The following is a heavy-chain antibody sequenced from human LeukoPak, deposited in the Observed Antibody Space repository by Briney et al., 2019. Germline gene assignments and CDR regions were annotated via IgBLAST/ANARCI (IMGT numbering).Heavy chain of an antibody. D-gene: IGHD3-22*01. Sequence: SETLSLTCAVYTGSFSGYYWSWIRQPPGKGLEWIGEINHSGSTNYNPSLKSRVTISVDTSKNQFSLKLSSVTAADTAVYYCARGRGYSSGYYGYWGQGTLVTVSS. V-gene: IGHV4-34*01. CDR2: INHSGST. J-gene: IGHJ4*02. CDR1: TGSFSGYY. CDR3: ARGRGYSSGYYGY.